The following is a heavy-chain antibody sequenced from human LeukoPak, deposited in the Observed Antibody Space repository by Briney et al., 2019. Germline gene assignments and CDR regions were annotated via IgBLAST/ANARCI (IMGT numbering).Heavy chain of an antibody. CDR2: INYSGST. CDR3: ARGRRDVLRHFDWLPFDY. V-gene: IGHV4-59*01. Sequence: PSETLSLTCSVSGGSISSYYWSWIRQPPGKGLEWIGYINYSGSTNYNPSLKSRVAISVDTSKNQFSLRLSSVTAADTAVYFCARGRRDVLRHFDWLPFDYWGQGTLVTVSS. J-gene: IGHJ4*02. CDR1: GGSISSYY. D-gene: IGHD3-9*01.